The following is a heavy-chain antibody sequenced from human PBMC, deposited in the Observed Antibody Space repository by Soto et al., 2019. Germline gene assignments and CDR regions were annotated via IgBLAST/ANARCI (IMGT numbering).Heavy chain of an antibody. V-gene: IGHV1-58*01. J-gene: IGHJ3*02. D-gene: IGHD3-22*01. Sequence: QMQLVQSGPEVKKPGTSVRFSCKASVFTFGNSAVHWVRQARGQRLEWMGWILVDSSGTNYAENFEERVTIARDMSTSTAYMELSSLRAEDTAVYFCAAAVTMIYNQAPYACEMWGQWTLVTVSS. CDR2: ILVDSSGT. CDR1: VFTFGNSA. CDR3: AAAVTMIYNQAPYACEM.